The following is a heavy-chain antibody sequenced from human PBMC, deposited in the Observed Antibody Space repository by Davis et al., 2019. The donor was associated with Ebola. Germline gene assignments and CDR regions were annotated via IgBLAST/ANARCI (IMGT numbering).Heavy chain of an antibody. Sequence: ASVKVSCKASGYSFNEYAITWVRQVPGQGFEWMGWIGLYSGRTNYAQKFEDRIILTSDTSTSTVYMEFRGLTNDDTAVYFCARGGPAFFGRYDFWGQGTLVAVSS. CDR2: IGLYSGRT. CDR1: GYSFNEYA. J-gene: IGHJ4*02. CDR3: ARGGPAFFGRYDF. V-gene: IGHV1-18*01. D-gene: IGHD3-10*01.